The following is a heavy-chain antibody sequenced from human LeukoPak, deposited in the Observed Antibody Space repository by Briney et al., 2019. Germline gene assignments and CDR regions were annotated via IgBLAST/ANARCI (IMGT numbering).Heavy chain of an antibody. D-gene: IGHD2-15*01. CDR3: TRRYCSSGSCYSDY. Sequence: GGSLKLSCAASGFTFSDSGMHWVRQASGKGLEWVGRIRSRANSYATAYAASVRGRFTISRDDSKNTAYLQMNSLRTEDTAVYYCTRRYCSSGSCYSDYWGQGTLVTVSS. V-gene: IGHV3-73*01. CDR1: GFTFSDSG. CDR2: IRSRANSYAT. J-gene: IGHJ4*02.